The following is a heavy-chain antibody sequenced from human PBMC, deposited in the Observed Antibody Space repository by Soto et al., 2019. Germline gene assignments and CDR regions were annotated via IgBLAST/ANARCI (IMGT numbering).Heavy chain of an antibody. Sequence: PSETLSRTCAVYGGSFSGYYWSWIRQPPGKGLEWIGEINHSGSTNYNPSLKSRVTISVDTSKNQFSLKLSSVTAADTAVYYCARIPNYDSSGHDAFDIWGQGTMVTVSS. J-gene: IGHJ3*02. V-gene: IGHV4-34*01. D-gene: IGHD3-22*01. CDR2: INHSGST. CDR3: ARIPNYDSSGHDAFDI. CDR1: GGSFSGYY.